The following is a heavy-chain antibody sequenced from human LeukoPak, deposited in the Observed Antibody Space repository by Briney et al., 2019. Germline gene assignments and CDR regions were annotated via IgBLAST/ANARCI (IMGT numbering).Heavy chain of an antibody. Sequence: SETLSLTCAVYGAPFSGYWWYWIRQPPGKGLEWIGEINHSRITNYHPSLKSRVSISVDTSKNQFSLKLSSVTAADTAVYYCATTSGHWGQGTLVTVS. CDR1: GAPFSGYW. CDR2: INHSRIT. CDR3: ATTSGH. V-gene: IGHV4-34*01. J-gene: IGHJ4*02.